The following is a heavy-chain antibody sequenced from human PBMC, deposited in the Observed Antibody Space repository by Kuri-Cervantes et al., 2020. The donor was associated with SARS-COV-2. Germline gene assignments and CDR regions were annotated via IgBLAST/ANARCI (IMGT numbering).Heavy chain of an antibody. CDR1: GFTFSSYA. J-gene: IGHJ4*02. CDR3: ARDKDDGSGDGFDY. CDR2: ISYDGSNK. D-gene: IGHD3-10*01. Sequence: GESLKISCAASGFTFSSYATHWVRQAPGKGLEWVAVISYDGSNKYYADSVKGRFTISRDNSKNTLYLQMNSLRAEDTAVYYCARDKDDGSGDGFDYWGQGTLVTVSS. V-gene: IGHV3-30-3*01.